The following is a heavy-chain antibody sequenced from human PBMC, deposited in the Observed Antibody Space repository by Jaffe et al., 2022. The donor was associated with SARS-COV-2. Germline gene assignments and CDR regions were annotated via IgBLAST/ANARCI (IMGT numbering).Heavy chain of an antibody. CDR2: ISSSSSYI. D-gene: IGHD2-15*01. Sequence: EVQLVESGGGLVKPGGSLRLSCAASGFTFSSYSMNWVRQAPGKGLEWVSSISSSSSYIYYADSVKGRFTISRDNAKNSLYLQMNSLRAEDTAVYYCARDPYCSGGSCYSGWFDPWGQGTLVTVSS. CDR1: GFTFSSYS. V-gene: IGHV3-21*01. J-gene: IGHJ5*02. CDR3: ARDPYCSGGSCYSGWFDP.